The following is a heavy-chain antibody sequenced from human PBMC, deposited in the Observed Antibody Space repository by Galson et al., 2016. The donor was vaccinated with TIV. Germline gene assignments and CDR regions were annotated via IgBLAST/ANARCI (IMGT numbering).Heavy chain of an antibody. CDR3: GRQDWWHNDH. V-gene: IGHV3-11*01. CDR1: GFAFSAYF. D-gene: IGHD2-15*01. J-gene: IGHJ4*02. CDR2: IDNSGTAT. Sequence: SLRLSCAASGFAFSAYFMSWIRQVPGKGPEWLAWIDNSGTATYYAESVKGRFTISRGNNKNSLHLQMNDLKEDDSAVYYCGRQDWWHNDHWGQGAVVTVS.